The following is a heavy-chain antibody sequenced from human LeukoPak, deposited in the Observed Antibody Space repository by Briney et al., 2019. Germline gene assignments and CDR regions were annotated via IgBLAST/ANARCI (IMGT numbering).Heavy chain of an antibody. CDR3: ARAGPFYSGNYLGF. D-gene: IGHD1-26*01. Sequence: SVKVSCKASGGTFSSYAITWVRQAPGQGLEWMGGIIPIFGTANYAQKFQGRVTITADKSTSTAYMELSSLRSEDTAVYYCARAGPFYSGNYLGFWGQGTLVTVSS. V-gene: IGHV1-69*06. CDR1: GGTFSSYA. CDR2: IIPIFGTA. J-gene: IGHJ4*02.